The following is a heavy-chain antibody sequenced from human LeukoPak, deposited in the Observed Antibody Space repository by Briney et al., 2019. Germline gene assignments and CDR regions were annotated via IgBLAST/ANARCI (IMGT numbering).Heavy chain of an antibody. Sequence: GSLRLSCAASGFTFSNYAMSWVRRAPGKGLEWVSVISASGGTTYNAASVKGRFTISRSDSEKTLYLQMNSMRTDDAAVYYCAKHRSSYYDSSYYCGEGDPCTASS. CDR1: GFTFSNYA. V-gene: IGHV3-23*01. CDR2: ISASGGTT. D-gene: IGHD3-22*01. J-gene: IGHJ4*02. CDR3: AKHRSSYYDSSYY.